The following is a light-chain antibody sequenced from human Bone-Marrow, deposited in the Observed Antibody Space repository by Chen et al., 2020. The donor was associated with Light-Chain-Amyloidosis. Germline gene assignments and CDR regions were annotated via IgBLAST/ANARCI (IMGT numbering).Light chain of an antibody. CDR2: GAS. CDR1: QIVSSSY. Sequence: EIVLTQSPGTLSLSPGERATLSCRASQIVSSSYLAWYQQKPGQAPRLLINGASSRATGIPDRFRGSGSGTDLTLTISRLEPEDFAVYYCQQYGSSPKTFGQGTKLDIK. CDR3: QQYGSSPKT. J-gene: IGKJ2*01. V-gene: IGKV3-20*01.